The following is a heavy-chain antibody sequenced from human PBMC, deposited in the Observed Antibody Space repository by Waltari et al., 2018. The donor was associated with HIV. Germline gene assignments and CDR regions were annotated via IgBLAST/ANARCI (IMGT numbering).Heavy chain of an antibody. CDR2: FHYSGST. CDR3: AATTWGGAVVFEN. Sequence: QVQLQESGPGLVKPSETLSLTLTVSGDFICYWHWKWIRQSPGRGLEFIGYFHYSGSTNYNPSLKSRVAISADTSKKQFSLKVNSVTAADTAIYYCAATTWGGAVVFENWGQGIPVSVSS. J-gene: IGHJ4*01. D-gene: IGHD7-27*01. CDR1: GDFICYWH. V-gene: IGHV4-59*03.